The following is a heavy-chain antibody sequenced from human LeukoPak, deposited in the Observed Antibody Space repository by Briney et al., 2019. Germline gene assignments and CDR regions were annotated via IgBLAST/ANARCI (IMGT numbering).Heavy chain of an antibody. CDR2: LNPSGGST. Sequence: ASVKVSCKASGYTFTSYYMHWVRQAPGQGLEWMGILNPSGGSTSYAQKFQGRVTMTWDTSTSTVYMELSSLRSEDTAVYYCARSKWELLTLDYWGQGTLVTVSS. CDR1: GYTFTSYY. D-gene: IGHD1-26*01. J-gene: IGHJ4*02. V-gene: IGHV1-46*01. CDR3: ARSKWELLTLDY.